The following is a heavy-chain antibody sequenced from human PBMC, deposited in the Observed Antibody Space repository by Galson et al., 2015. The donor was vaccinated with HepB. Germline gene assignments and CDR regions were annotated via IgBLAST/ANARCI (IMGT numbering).Heavy chain of an antibody. CDR1: EFSFVGYA. Sequence: SLRLSCAASEFSFVGYAFHWVRQVPGKGLEWVAAISYDGVETKYADSVKGRLTISRDNSNNTLFLEIHSLRSDDTAVYYCARDTVNFHFWTCYFNWLDSWGQGTLVTVSS. CDR3: ARDTVNFHFWTCYFNWLDS. CDR2: ISYDGVET. J-gene: IGHJ5*01. D-gene: IGHD3/OR15-3a*01. V-gene: IGHV3-30*03.